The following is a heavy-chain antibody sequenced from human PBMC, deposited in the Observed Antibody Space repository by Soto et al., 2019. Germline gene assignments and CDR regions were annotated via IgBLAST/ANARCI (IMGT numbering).Heavy chain of an antibody. Sequence: QVQLQESGPGLVKPSQTLSLTCTVSGGSISSGGYYWSWIRQHPGKGLEWIGYIYYSGSTYYNPSLKSRVTISGDTSKNQFSLKMSSVTAADTAVYYCARDPPSSGRGGLDYWGQGTLVTVSS. V-gene: IGHV4-31*03. J-gene: IGHJ4*02. D-gene: IGHD6-19*01. CDR3: ARDPPSSGRGGLDY. CDR2: IYYSGST. CDR1: GGSISSGGYY.